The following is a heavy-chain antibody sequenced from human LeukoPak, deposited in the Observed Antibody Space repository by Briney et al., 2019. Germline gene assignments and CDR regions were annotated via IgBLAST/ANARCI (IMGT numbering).Heavy chain of an antibody. Sequence: GGSLTLSCAASGFTFSNAWMNWVSQAPGKGLEWVGRIKSKTDEGRTDYAEPVKGRFTISRDESENTLYLQMNNLKTEDTAVYFCTRGAYGDYYFDSWGQGTLVTVSS. V-gene: IGHV3-15*01. J-gene: IGHJ4*02. CDR3: TRGAYGDYYFDS. CDR1: GFTFSNAW. CDR2: IKSKTDEGRT. D-gene: IGHD4-17*01.